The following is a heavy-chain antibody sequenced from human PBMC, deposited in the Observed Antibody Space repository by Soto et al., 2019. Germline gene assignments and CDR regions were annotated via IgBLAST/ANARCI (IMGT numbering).Heavy chain of an antibody. V-gene: IGHV4-30-4*01. CDR1: GGSISSGEYY. CDR2: ISYSGST. Sequence: SETLSLTCTVSGGSISSGEYYWTWIRQPPGKGLEWIGYISYSGSTHYSPSLKSRVTISIDRSKNQFSLKLSSVTAADTAVYYCARVPDEWGQGILVTVSS. D-gene: IGHD2-2*01. CDR3: ARVPDE. J-gene: IGHJ4*02.